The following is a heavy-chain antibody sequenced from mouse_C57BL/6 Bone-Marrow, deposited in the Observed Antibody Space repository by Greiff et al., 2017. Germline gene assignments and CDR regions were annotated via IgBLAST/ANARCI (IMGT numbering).Heavy chain of an antibody. V-gene: IGHV1-26*01. CDR3: ARVRY. J-gene: IGHJ2*01. CDR2: INPNNGGT. CDR1: GYTFTDYY. Sequence: EVQLQQSGPELVKPGASVKISCKASGYTFTDYYMNWVKQSHGKSLEWIGDINPNNGGTSYNQKFKGKATLTVDKSSGTAYMELRSLTSEDSAVYYCARVRYWGQGTTLTVSS.